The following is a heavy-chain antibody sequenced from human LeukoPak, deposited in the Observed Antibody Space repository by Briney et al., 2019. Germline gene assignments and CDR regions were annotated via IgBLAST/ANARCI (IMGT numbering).Heavy chain of an antibody. Sequence: PSETLSLTCTVSGGSISSSSYYWGWIRQPPGKGLEWIGSIYYSGSTYYNPSLKSRVTISVDTSRNQFSLKLSSVTAADTAVYYCARPRRNYYGSGKVKYYYYMDVWGKGTTVTISS. CDR3: ARPRRNYYGSGKVKYYYYMDV. D-gene: IGHD3-10*01. CDR1: GGSISSSSYY. CDR2: IYYSGST. J-gene: IGHJ6*03. V-gene: IGHV4-39*07.